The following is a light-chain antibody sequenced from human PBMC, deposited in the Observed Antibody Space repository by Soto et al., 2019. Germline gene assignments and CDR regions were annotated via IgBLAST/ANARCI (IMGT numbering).Light chain of an antibody. Sequence: EIEMTESPSALSASVGERDTMSCRASQNIRSYLNWYQQKPGKAPQLLIYATSSLQTGVPSRFSASGSGTDFSLVISDLQPEESATYYCQQGYSSRWTSGRGTKVDLK. CDR3: QQGYSSRWT. CDR1: QNIRSY. V-gene: IGKV1-39*01. J-gene: IGKJ1*01. CDR2: ATS.